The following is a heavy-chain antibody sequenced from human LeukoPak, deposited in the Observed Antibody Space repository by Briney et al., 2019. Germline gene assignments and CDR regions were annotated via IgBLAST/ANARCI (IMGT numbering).Heavy chain of an antibody. CDR3: VYYYDSSGYYGNWFDP. V-gene: IGHV1-2*02. CDR1: GYTFTGYY. D-gene: IGHD3-22*01. J-gene: IGHJ5*02. CDR2: INPNSGGT. Sequence: ASVKVSCTASGYTFTGYYMHWVRQAPGQGLEWMGWINPNSGGTNYAQKFQGRVTMTRDTSISTAYMELSRLRSDDTAVYYCVYYYDSSGYYGNWFDPWGQGTLVTVSS.